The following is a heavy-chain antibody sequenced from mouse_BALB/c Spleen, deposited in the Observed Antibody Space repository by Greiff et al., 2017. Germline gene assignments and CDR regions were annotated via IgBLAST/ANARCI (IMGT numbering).Heavy chain of an antibody. CDR1: GYSITSGYY. CDR2: ISYDGSN. CDR3: ARWAAYAMDY. V-gene: IGHV3-6*02. Sequence: DVQLQESGPGLVKPSQSLSLTCSVTGYSITSGYYWNWIRQFPGNKLEWMGYISYDGSNNYNPSLKNRISITRDTSKNQFFLKLNSVTTEDTATYYCARWAAYAMDYWGQGTSVTVSS. J-gene: IGHJ4*01.